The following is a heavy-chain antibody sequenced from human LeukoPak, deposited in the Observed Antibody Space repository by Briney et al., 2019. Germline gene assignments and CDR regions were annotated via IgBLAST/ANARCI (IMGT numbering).Heavy chain of an antibody. J-gene: IGHJ6*03. Sequence: GGSLRLSCAASGFTFDDYGMSWVRQAPGKGLEWVSAINWNGGSTGYADSVKGRFTISRDNTKNSLYLQMNSQRAEDTALYYCARVGATYYYYYYMDVWGKGTTVTISS. D-gene: IGHD1-26*01. V-gene: IGHV3-20*04. CDR1: GFTFDDYG. CDR3: ARVGATYYYYYYMDV. CDR2: INWNGGST.